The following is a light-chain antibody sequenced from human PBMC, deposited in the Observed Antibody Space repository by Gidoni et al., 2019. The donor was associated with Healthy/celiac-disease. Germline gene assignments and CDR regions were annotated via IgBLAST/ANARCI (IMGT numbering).Light chain of an antibody. J-gene: IGKJ3*01. CDR1: QSISSY. V-gene: IGKV1-39*01. CDR3: QQSYSTGVT. CDR2: AAA. Sequence: DIQMTQSPSSLSASVGDRVNITCRASQSISSYLNWYQQKPVKAPKLLIYAAASLQSGVPSRFSGSGSGTDFTLTISSLQPEDFATYYCQQSYSTGVTFGPGTKVDIK.